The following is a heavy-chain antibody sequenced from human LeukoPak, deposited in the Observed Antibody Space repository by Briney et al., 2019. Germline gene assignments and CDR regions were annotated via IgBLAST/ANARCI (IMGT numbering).Heavy chain of an antibody. V-gene: IGHV3-23*01. Sequence: GGSLRLSCAASGFTFSSYVVSWVRQAPGKGLEWVSAISGSGGSTYYADSVKGRFTISRDNSKNTLYLQMNSLRAEDTAVYYCASLGIAAAGTFDYWGQGTLVTVSS. CDR3: ASLGIAAAGTFDY. CDR1: GFTFSSYV. CDR2: ISGSGGST. J-gene: IGHJ4*02. D-gene: IGHD6-13*01.